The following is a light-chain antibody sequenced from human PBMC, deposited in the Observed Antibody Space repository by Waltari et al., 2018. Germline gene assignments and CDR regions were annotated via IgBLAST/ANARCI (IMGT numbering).Light chain of an antibody. J-gene: IGLJ2*01. CDR3: CSLTSSRTVI. Sequence: QSALTQPASVSESPGQSITISCTGTTGDVGAYNYVSWYQQLPGKAPKLLIYDVANRPSGVSDRFSGYKSGNTASLIISGLQAEDEADYYCCSLTSSRTVIFGGGTKLTVL. CDR1: TGDVGAYNY. V-gene: IGLV2-14*03. CDR2: DVA.